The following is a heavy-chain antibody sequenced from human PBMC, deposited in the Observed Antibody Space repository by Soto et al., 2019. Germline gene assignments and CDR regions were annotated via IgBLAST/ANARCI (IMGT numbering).Heavy chain of an antibody. Sequence: QVQLQESGPGLVKPSETLSLTCTVSGGSVSSDSFYWSWIRRPPGKGLEWIAHIFYTGSTNYNPSLKTRVTRARDTSKNQISLKLSSVTAADTAVYYCARDAGIAGAGTFDHWGQGTLVTVSS. D-gene: IGHD6-19*01. CDR1: GGSVSSDSFY. CDR2: IFYTGST. CDR3: ARDAGIAGAGTFDH. V-gene: IGHV4-61*01. J-gene: IGHJ4*02.